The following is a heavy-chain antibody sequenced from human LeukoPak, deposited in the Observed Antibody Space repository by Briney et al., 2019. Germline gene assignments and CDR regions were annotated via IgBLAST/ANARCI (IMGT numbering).Heavy chain of an antibody. CDR2: INHSGST. Sequence: SETLSLTCAVYGGSFSGYYWSWIRQPPGKGLEWIGEINHSGSTNYNPSLKSRVTISVDTSKNQFSLKLSSVTAADTAVYYCARAATCSSTSCYPFDYWGQGTLVTVSS. CDR3: ARAATCSSTSCYPFDY. J-gene: IGHJ4*02. D-gene: IGHD2-2*01. V-gene: IGHV4-34*01. CDR1: GGSFSGYY.